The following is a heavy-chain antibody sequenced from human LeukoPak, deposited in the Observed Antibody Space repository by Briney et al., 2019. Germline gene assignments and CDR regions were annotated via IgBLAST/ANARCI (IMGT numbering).Heavy chain of an antibody. J-gene: IGHJ3*02. D-gene: IGHD3-10*01. V-gene: IGHV3-23*01. CDR3: AKKSQSRGRGAFDI. Sequence: GGSLRLSCTASGFNFNNYHMTWVRQAPGEGLEWVSIITFSGDTAYYADSVKGRFTISRDSSKNTLYLQMNSLRAEDTAVYYCAKKSQSRGRGAFDIWGQGTMVTVSS. CDR2: ITFSGDTA. CDR1: GFNFNNYH.